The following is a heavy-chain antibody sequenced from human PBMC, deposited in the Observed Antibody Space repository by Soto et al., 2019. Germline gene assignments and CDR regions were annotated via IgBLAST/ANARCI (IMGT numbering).Heavy chain of an antibody. D-gene: IGHD3-10*01. Sequence: LRLSCAASGFPFSVYAMAWVRQAPRKGLEWVSTIADTIGTSYYADSVKGRFTLSRDISTNTLHLHLNSLRVADTAVYYCAKAQSLLVGDYFDSWGQGTLVTVSS. V-gene: IGHV3-23*01. CDR2: IADTIGTS. CDR3: AKAQSLLVGDYFDS. CDR1: GFPFSVYA. J-gene: IGHJ4*02.